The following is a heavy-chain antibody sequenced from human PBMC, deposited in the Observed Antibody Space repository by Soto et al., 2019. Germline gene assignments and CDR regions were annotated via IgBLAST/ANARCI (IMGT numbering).Heavy chain of an antibody. D-gene: IGHD3-3*01. V-gene: IGHV3-48*01. CDR3: ARDPGEYYDFWSGYYTEEGAFDI. Sequence: EVQLVESGGGLVQPGGSLRLSCAASGFTFSSYSMNWVRQAPGKGLEWVSYISSSSSTIYYADSVKGRFTISRDNAKNSLYLQMNSLRAEDPALYYCARDPGEYYDFWSGYYTEEGAFDIWGQGTMVTVSS. CDR2: ISSSSSTI. J-gene: IGHJ3*02. CDR1: GFTFSSYS.